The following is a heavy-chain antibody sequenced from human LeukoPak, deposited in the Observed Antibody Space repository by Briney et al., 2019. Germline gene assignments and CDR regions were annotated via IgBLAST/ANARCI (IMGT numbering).Heavy chain of an antibody. CDR3: ARYRDSGGRLAFDI. J-gene: IGHJ3*02. D-gene: IGHD2-15*01. V-gene: IGHV4-31*11. CDR1: GGSFSDYY. CDR2: IYYSGTT. Sequence: SETLSLTCAVYGGSFSDYYWTWIRQHPGKGLEWIGYIYYSGTTYYNPSLESRVTLSVDTSKNQFSLRLSSVTAADTAVYYCARYRDSGGRLAFDIWGQGTMATVSS.